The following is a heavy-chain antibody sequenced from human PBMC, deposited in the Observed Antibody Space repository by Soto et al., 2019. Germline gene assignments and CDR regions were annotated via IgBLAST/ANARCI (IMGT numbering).Heavy chain of an antibody. CDR3: AGISPYIYYGMDV. V-gene: IGHV4-4*07. Sequence: PSETLSLTCTVSGGSISSHYWNWVRQPAGKGPEWIGRIYASGSTYYNPSLKSRVTMSVDTSRNQFSLKVTSVTAADTAVYYCAGISPYIYYGMDVWGQGTTVTVSS. J-gene: IGHJ6*02. CDR2: IYASGST. D-gene: IGHD2-21*01. CDR1: GGSISSHY.